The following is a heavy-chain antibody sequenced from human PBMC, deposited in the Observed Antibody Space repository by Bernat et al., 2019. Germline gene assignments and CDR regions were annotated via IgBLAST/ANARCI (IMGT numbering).Heavy chain of an antibody. Sequence: QVQLAESGGGVVQPGTSLRLSCAASGFTFRSAGMHWVRQAPGKGLEWVAVIWYDGSNKYYADSVKGRFTISRDNSKNTVYLQMNSLRAEDTAVYYCAKDKVAARPPMAEWGQGTLVTVSS. J-gene: IGHJ4*02. D-gene: IGHD6-6*01. CDR2: IWYDGSNK. CDR3: AKDKVAARPPMAE. CDR1: GFTFRSAG. V-gene: IGHV3-33*06.